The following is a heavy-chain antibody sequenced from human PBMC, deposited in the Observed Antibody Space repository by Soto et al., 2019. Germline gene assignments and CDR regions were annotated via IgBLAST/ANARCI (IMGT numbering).Heavy chain of an antibody. J-gene: IGHJ4*02. CDR1: GFTFSGHS. V-gene: IGHV3-48*04. CDR3: ARDGGASTFDFDS. Sequence: VLPLRLSSAASGFTFSGHSVNWIRQAPGKGLEWVSYITGSGVTMYADSVKGRFTISRDNAKNSLYLQMNSLRAEDTAVYYCARDGGASTFDFDSSGQGTLVTVSS. D-gene: IGHD3-16*01. CDR2: ITGSGVTM.